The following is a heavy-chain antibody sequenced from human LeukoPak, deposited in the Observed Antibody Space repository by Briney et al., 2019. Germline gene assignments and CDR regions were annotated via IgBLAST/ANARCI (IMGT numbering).Heavy chain of an antibody. Sequence: GGSLRLSCAASGFTFSSYEIIWVRQAPGKGLEWVSYISSSGSTIYYADSVKGRFTISRDNAKNSLYLQMNSLRAEDTAVYYCARGRYSGSVWFDPWGQGTLVTVSS. D-gene: IGHD5-12*01. V-gene: IGHV3-48*03. J-gene: IGHJ5*02. CDR1: GFTFSSYE. CDR3: ARGRYSGSVWFDP. CDR2: ISSSGSTI.